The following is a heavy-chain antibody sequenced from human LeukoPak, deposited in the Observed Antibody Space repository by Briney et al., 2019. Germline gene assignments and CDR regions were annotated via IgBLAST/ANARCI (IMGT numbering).Heavy chain of an antibody. D-gene: IGHD6-13*01. CDR3: AKAIAAPVWYFDL. CDR2: ISGRGDST. CDR1: RFTFSSDA. Sequence: GGSLRLSCAASRFTFSSDAMSWVRQAPGKGLEWVSTISGRGDSTYYADSVKGRFPISRDNSRNTLYLQMNTLRAEDTAVYYCAKAIAAPVWYFDLWGRGTLVTVSS. J-gene: IGHJ2*01. V-gene: IGHV3-23*01.